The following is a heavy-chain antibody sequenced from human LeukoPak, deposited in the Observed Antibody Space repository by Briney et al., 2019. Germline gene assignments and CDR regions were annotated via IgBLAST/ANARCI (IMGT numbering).Heavy chain of an antibody. CDR1: GFTFSNAW. D-gene: IGHD1-26*01. CDR2: FQSKIDGGTT. Sequence: GGSLRLSCAASGFTFSNAWMSWVRQAPGKGLQWVGRFQSKIDGGTTDYAAPVKGRFTVSRDDSENTLFLQMNSLETDDTAVYYCTTDLSGSYSDYFDSWGQGTLVTVSS. V-gene: IGHV3-15*01. J-gene: IGHJ4*02. CDR3: TTDLSGSYSDYFDS.